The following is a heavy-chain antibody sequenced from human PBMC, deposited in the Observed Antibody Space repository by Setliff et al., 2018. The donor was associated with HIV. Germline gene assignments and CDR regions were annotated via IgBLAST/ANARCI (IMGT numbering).Heavy chain of an antibody. Sequence: GGSLRLSCAASGFAFSTYAMSWVRQAPGKGLEWVSAISGSGGSTYYADSVKGRFTISRDNSKNTLYLQMNSLRGEDTAVYYCSRHLGYCSTTNSCWGQGTPVTVSS. CDR2: ISGSGGST. D-gene: IGHD2-2*03. V-gene: IGHV3-23*01. CDR3: SRHLGYCSTTNSC. CDR1: GFAFSTYA. J-gene: IGHJ4*02.